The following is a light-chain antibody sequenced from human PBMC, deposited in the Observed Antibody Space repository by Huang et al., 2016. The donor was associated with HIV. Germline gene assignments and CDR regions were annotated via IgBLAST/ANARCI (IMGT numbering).Light chain of an antibody. CDR2: GAS. J-gene: IGKJ5*01. CDR3: QQYGSSPIT. V-gene: IGKV3-20*01. CDR1: QCVSSNY. Sequence: EIVLTQSPGTLSLSPGERATLSCRASQCVSSNYLAWYQQKLGQAPSLLIFGASSRATDIPDRFSGSGSGTDFTLTISRLEPEDFAVYFCQQYGSSPITFGQGTRLEIK.